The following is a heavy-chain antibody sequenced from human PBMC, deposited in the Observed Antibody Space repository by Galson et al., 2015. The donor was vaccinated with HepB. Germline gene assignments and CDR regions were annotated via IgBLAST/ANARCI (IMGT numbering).Heavy chain of an antibody. Sequence: SVKVSCKASGYSFSNYAVSWLRQAPGQGLEWMGGIIPIFDTTNYAQKFQDRLTITADEPTSTAYMELTRLRSDDMAVYYCARHFDFWSRENWFDPWGHGTLVTVAS. J-gene: IGHJ5*02. CDR1: GYSFSNYA. CDR2: IIPIFDTT. CDR3: ARHFDFWSRENWFDP. D-gene: IGHD3-3*01. V-gene: IGHV1-69*13.